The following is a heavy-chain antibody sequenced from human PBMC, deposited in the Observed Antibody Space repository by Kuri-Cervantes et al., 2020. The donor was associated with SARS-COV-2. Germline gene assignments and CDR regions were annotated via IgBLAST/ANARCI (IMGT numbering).Heavy chain of an antibody. CDR1: RFTFSKAW. CDR2: IRSKTDGGTR. V-gene: IGHV3-15*01. CDR3: TTLIDY. J-gene: IGHJ4*02. Sequence: LSLTCAVSRFTFSKAWMSWVRHAPGKGLEWVGRIRSKTDGGTRDYAAPVKGRFTISRDDSKNTLYLQMNSLKTEDTAVYYCTTLIDYWGQGALVTVSS.